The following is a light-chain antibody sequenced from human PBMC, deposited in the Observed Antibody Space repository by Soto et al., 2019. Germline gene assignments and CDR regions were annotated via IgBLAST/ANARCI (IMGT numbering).Light chain of an antibody. CDR3: QQYNNWHPWT. V-gene: IGKV3-15*01. CDR2: AAS. Sequence: EILMTQSPSILSVSSGERATLSCGASQSVSSKLAWYQQKSGQAPRLLIYAASTRATGIPARFTGSGYGTEFTLTISSLQYEDFAVYYCQQYNNWHPWTFGQGTKVDIK. J-gene: IGKJ1*01. CDR1: QSVSSK.